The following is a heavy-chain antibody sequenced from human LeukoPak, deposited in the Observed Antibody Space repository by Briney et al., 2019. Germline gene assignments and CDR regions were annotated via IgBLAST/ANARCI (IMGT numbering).Heavy chain of an antibody. CDR3: ARDGVAGARHPLDS. CDR1: GFSLSTYW. V-gene: IGHV3-7*04. CDR2: IKQDGSEK. D-gene: IGHD6-19*01. J-gene: IGHJ4*02. Sequence: PGGSLRLSCAASGFSLSTYWMSWVRQAPGKGLEWVANIKQDGSEKHYVDSVKGRFTISRDNAKSSLYLQMNSLRVEDTAVYYCARDGVAGARHPLDSWGQGNPGHRLL.